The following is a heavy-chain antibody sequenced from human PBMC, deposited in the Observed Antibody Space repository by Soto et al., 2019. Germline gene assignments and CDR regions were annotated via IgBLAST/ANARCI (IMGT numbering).Heavy chain of an antibody. CDR3: ARHARYFDTLSAPRGYYYYMDV. Sequence: SETLSLTCTVSGGSISSYYWSWIRQPPGKGLEWIGYIYYSGSTNYNPSLKSRVTISVDTSKNQFSLKLSSVTAADTAVYYCARHARYFDTLSAPRGYYYYMDVWGKGTTVTVSS. V-gene: IGHV4-59*08. CDR2: IYYSGST. D-gene: IGHD3-9*01. J-gene: IGHJ6*03. CDR1: GGSISSYY.